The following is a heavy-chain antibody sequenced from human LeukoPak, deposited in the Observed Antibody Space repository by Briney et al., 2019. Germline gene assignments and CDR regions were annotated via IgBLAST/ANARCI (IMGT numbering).Heavy chain of an antibody. CDR3: APTAEAYTSWWKV. J-gene: IGHJ4*02. D-gene: IGHD3-16*01. CDR1: GYKFTDDC. Sequence: VASVKVSCKASGYKFTDDCMHWVRQAPGQGLEFMGWINPDSGFTNYAQKFKGRVTMTRDTSISTAYLEVRSLTSDDTAVYYCAPTAEAYTSWWKVWGQGTLVTVSS. CDR2: INPDSGFT. V-gene: IGHV1-2*02.